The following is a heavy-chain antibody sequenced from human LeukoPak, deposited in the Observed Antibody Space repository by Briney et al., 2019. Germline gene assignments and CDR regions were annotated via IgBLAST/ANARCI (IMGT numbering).Heavy chain of an antibody. J-gene: IGHJ4*02. CDR1: GGPMSSYY. CDR2: IYYSGST. Sequence: PWETLSLTCTVSGGPMSSYYWSWIRQPPGKGLEWIGYIYYSGSTKYNPSLKSRVTISVDTSKNQFSLKLSSVTAADTAVYYCARGARAGYNLEPFDYWGQGTLVTVSS. D-gene: IGHD5-24*01. V-gene: IGHV4-59*08. CDR3: ARGARAGYNLEPFDY.